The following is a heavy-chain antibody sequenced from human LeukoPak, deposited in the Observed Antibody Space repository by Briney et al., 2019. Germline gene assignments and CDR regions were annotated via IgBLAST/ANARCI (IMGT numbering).Heavy chain of an antibody. D-gene: IGHD1-26*01. Sequence: GGSLRLSCAASGFTFDNYAMNWVRQAPGKGLEWVSAISGSGVTTHYAGSVKGRFSISRDNSKNTLYLQMNSLRAEDTALYYCAKKVVVGATSPYSDFQDWGQGTLVTVSS. J-gene: IGHJ1*01. V-gene: IGHV3-23*01. CDR3: AKKVVVGATSPYSDFQD. CDR2: ISGSGVTT. CDR1: GFTFDNYA.